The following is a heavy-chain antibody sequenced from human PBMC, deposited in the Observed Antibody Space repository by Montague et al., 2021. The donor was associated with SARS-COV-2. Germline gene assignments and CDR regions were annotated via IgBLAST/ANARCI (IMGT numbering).Heavy chain of an antibody. J-gene: IGHJ4*02. CDR2: VYYSGYT. CDR3: ARRRLREDYFDF. CDR1: GDSVSSSDHY. D-gene: IGHD4-17*01. V-gene: IGHV4-39*01. Sequence: SETLSLTCTVSGDSVSSSDHYWGWIRQPPGKGLEWLGIVYYSGYTYYNPCFKGRVTISIDASKNQFSLKLNSLTATDTAIYHCARRRLREDYFDFWGQGTLLTVSS.